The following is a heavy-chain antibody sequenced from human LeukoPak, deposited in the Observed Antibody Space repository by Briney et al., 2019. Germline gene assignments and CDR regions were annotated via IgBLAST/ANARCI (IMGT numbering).Heavy chain of an antibody. Sequence: SETLSLTCTVSGGSISSGGYYWSWIRQHPGKGLEWIGYIYYSRSTYYNPSLKSRVTISVGTSKNQFSLKLSSVTAADTAVYYCARERLIYGMDVWGQGTTVTVSS. J-gene: IGHJ6*02. CDR2: IYYSRST. CDR3: ARERLIYGMDV. D-gene: IGHD4-17*01. CDR1: GGSISSGGYY. V-gene: IGHV4-31*03.